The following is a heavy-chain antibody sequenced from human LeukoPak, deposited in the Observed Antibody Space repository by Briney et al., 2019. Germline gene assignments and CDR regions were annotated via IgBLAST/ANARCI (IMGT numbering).Heavy chain of an antibody. Sequence: GASVKVSCKASGYTFTSYGISWVRQAPGRALEWMGWISAYNGNTKCAQKLQGRVTMTVDTSTSTAYMELRSLRSDDTAVSSCASEGVTMIVVAETGPDYWGQGTLVTVSS. V-gene: IGHV1-18*01. CDR1: GYTFTSYG. J-gene: IGHJ4*02. D-gene: IGHD3-22*01. CDR3: ASEGVTMIVVAETGPDY. CDR2: ISAYNGNT.